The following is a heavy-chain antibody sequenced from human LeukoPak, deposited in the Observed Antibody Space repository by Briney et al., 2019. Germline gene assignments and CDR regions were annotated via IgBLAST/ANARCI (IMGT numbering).Heavy chain of an antibody. D-gene: IGHD2-15*01. CDR3: EAVAATPEPHYFDY. V-gene: IGHV1-2*02. CDR1: GYTFTGYY. J-gene: IGHJ4*02. Sequence: ASVTVSCKASGYTFTGYYMHWVRQAPGQGLEWMGWINPNSGGTNYAQKFQGRVTMTRDTSISTAYMELSRLRSDDTAVYYCEAVAATPEPHYFDYWGQGTLVTVSS. CDR2: INPNSGGT.